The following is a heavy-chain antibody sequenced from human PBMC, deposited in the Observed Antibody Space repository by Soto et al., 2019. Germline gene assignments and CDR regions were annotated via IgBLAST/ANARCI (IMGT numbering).Heavy chain of an antibody. CDR2: IRSSDRFT. CDR1: GFTFSDYF. D-gene: IGHD3-10*01. CDR3: VRVGHDGSYFDY. J-gene: IGHJ4*02. V-gene: IGHV3-11*06. Sequence: HVQLVESGGAWAKPGGSLRLSCAVSGFTFSDYFMTWIRQAPGKGLEWVSYIRSSDRFTNHADSVKGRFTISRDNANNSLSLEMNDLRAEDTAVYFCVRVGHDGSYFDYWGQGTLVTVSS.